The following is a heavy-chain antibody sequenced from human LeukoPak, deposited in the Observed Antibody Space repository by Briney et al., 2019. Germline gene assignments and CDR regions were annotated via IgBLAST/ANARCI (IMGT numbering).Heavy chain of an antibody. V-gene: IGHV3-15*07. CDR2: FKSKTSGGTI. Sequence: GGSLRLSCEVSVFTFSNAWMNWVRQAPGKGLEWVGHFKSKTSGGTIDYAAPVKDRFTISRDDSKNTLYLQMNSLRTEDTAVYYCTTNSGYDGSFFPAFWGQGTLVTVSS. D-gene: IGHD3-22*01. CDR1: VFTFSNAW. CDR3: TTNSGYDGSFFPAF. J-gene: IGHJ4*02.